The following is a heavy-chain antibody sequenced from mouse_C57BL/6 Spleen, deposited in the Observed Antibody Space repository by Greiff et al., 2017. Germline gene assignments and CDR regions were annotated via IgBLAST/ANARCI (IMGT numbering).Heavy chain of an antibody. V-gene: IGHV1-82*01. J-gene: IGHJ2*01. CDR1: GYAFSSSW. D-gene: IGHD4-1*01. CDR2: IYPGDGDT. CDR3: ARSEGNWDVDY. Sequence: QVQLQQSGPELVKPGASVKISCKASGYAFSSSWMNWVKQRPGKGLEWIGRIYPGDGDTNYNGKFKGKATLTADKSSSTAYMQLSSLTSEDSAVYFCARSEGNWDVDYWGQGTTLTVSS.